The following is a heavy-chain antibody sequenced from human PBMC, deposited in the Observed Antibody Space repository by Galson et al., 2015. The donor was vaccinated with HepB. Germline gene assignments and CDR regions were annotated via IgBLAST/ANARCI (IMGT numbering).Heavy chain of an antibody. V-gene: IGHV6-1*01. J-gene: IGHJ4*02. CDR3: TRDRSMRFDY. CDR1: GDSVSSNSAA. D-gene: IGHD2/OR15-2a*01. Sequence: CAISGDSVSSNSAAWNWIRQSPSRGLEWLGRTFYRSMWKNDYAIFVSGRITINPATSENQFSLQLNSVTPEDTAVYYCTRDRSMRFDYWGQGTMVTVSS. CDR2: TFYRSMWKN.